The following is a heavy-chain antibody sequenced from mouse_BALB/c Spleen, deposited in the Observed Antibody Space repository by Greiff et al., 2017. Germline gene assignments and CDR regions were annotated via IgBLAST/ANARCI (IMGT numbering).Heavy chain of an antibody. J-gene: IGHJ3*01. Sequence: EVQLQQSGPELEKPGASVKISCKASGYSFTGYNMNWVKQSNGKSLEWIGNIDPYCGGTSYNQKFKGKATLTVDKSSSTAYMQLKSLTSEDSAVYYCARGDGYSDYWGQGTLVTVSA. V-gene: IGHV1-39*01. D-gene: IGHD2-3*01. CDR1: GYSFTGYN. CDR3: ARGDGYSDY. CDR2: IDPYCGGT.